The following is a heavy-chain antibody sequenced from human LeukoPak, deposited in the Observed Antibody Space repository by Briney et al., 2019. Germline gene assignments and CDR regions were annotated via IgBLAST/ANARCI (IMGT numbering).Heavy chain of an antibody. CDR1: GGTFSSYA. J-gene: IGHJ6*03. CDR2: IIPVFGTA. V-gene: IGHV1-69*05. Sequence: AVNVSCKASGGTFSSYAISWVRQAPGQGLEWMGRIIPVFGTANYAQKFQGRVTITTDESTSTAYMELSSLRSEDTAVYYCAPGSVAAAQSKVRSGHYYYYYMDVWGKGTTVTVSS. CDR3: APGSVAAAQSKVRSGHYYYYYMDV. D-gene: IGHD6-13*01.